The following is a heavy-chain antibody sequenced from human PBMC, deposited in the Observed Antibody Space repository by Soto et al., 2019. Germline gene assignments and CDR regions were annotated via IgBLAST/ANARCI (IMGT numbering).Heavy chain of an antibody. D-gene: IGHD3-10*01. CDR2: IYYSGST. Sequence: SETLSLTCTVSGGSISSSSYYWGWIRQPPGKGLEWIGRIYYSGSTYYNPSLKSRVTISVDTSKNQFSLKLSSVTVADTAVYYCARTSDYYYYGMDVWGQGTTVTVSS. V-gene: IGHV4-39*01. J-gene: IGHJ6*02. CDR3: ARTSDYYYYGMDV. CDR1: GGSISSSSYY.